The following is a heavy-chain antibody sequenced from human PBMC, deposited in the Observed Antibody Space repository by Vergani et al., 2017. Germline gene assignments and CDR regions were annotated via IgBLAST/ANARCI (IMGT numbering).Heavy chain of an antibody. J-gene: IGHJ4*02. CDR1: GYTFTGYY. D-gene: IGHD5-24*01. Sequence: QVQLVQSGAEVKKPGASVKVSCKASGYTFTGYYMHWVRQAPGQGLEWMGWINPSGGSTSYAQKFQGRVTMTRDTSTSTVYMELSSLRSEDTAVYYCARDIRRGYNLGSGEALHYWGQGTLVTVSS. CDR2: INPSGGST. V-gene: IGHV1-46*01. CDR3: ARDIRRGYNLGSGEALHY.